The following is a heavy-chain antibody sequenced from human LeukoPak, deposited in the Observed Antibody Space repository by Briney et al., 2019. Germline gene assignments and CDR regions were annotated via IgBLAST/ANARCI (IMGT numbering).Heavy chain of an antibody. CDR1: GFTFSSYA. D-gene: IGHD2-15*01. CDR2: ISSGGGST. CDR3: AKLERRVVVAASGY. Sequence: GGSLRLSCAASGFTFSSYAMSWVRQAPGKGLEWVSAISSGGGSTYYADSVKGRFTISRDNSKNTLYLQMNSLRAEDTAVYYCAKLERRVVVAASGYWGQGTLVTVSS. V-gene: IGHV3-23*01. J-gene: IGHJ4*02.